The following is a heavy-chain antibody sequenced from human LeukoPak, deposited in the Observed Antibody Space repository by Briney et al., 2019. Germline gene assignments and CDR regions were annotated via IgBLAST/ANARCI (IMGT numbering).Heavy chain of an antibody. CDR1: GYTFTSYG. V-gene: IGHV1-18*01. Sequence: ASVKVSCKASGYTFTSYGISWVRQAPGQGLEWMGWISAYNGNTNYAQKLQGRVTMTTDTSTSTAYMELRSLRSDDTAVYYGARGRLQLWSFPLPYNHYAIDVWGQGTTVTVSS. D-gene: IGHD5-18*01. CDR2: ISAYNGNT. J-gene: IGHJ6*02. CDR3: ARGRLQLWSFPLPYNHYAIDV.